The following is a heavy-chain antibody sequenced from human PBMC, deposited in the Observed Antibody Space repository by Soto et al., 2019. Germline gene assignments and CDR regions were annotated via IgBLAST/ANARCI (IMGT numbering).Heavy chain of an antibody. CDR3: ARDMRNYDFWSGYPNYYYYYGMDV. V-gene: IGHV1-46*01. CDR1: GYTFTSYY. CDR2: INPSGGST. D-gene: IGHD3-3*01. J-gene: IGHJ6*02. Sequence: GPVKVSCKASGYTFTSYYMHWVRQAPGQGLEWMGIINPSGGSTSYAQKFQGRVTMTRDTSTSTVYMELSSLRSEDTAVYYCARDMRNYDFWSGYPNYYYYYGMDVWGQGTTVTVSS.